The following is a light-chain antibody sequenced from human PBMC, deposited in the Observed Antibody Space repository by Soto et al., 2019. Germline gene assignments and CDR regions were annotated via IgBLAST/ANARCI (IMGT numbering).Light chain of an antibody. V-gene: IGKV1-27*01. CDR2: AAF. CDR3: QKYNSAPLT. CDR1: QGIGVY. Sequence: DIQMTQSPSSLSASLGDRVTITCRASQGIGVYLAWFQQKPGKVPRLLIYAAFALQSGVPSRFSGGGSGTDFTLTINSLQPEDVATYYCQKYNSAPLTFGGGTKVDIK. J-gene: IGKJ4*01.